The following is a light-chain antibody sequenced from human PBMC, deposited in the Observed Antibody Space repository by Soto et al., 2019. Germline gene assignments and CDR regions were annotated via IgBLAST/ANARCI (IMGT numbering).Light chain of an antibody. CDR1: QSVGSN. CDR2: GAS. V-gene: IGKV3-15*01. J-gene: IGKJ5*01. Sequence: EIVMTQSPATLSVSPGERATLSCRAGQSVGSNLAWYQQKPGQTPRHLIYGASTRATGIPARFSGSGSGTEFTLTISSLQSEDFAVYFCQQYSNWPPITFGQGTRLEIK. CDR3: QQYSNWPPIT.